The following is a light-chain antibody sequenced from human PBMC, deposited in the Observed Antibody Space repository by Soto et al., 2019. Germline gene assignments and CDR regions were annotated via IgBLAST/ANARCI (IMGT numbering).Light chain of an antibody. Sequence: DIQMTQSPSSLSASVGDRVTIICRASQSISNYLSWYQQKPGKAPKLLIYDSSTLRSGVPSRFSGSGSGTDFTLTISSLQPEDIATYHCQQSYTAPRTFGQGTKLEIE. V-gene: IGKV1-39*01. CDR3: QQSYTAPRT. J-gene: IGKJ2*01. CDR2: DSS. CDR1: QSISNY.